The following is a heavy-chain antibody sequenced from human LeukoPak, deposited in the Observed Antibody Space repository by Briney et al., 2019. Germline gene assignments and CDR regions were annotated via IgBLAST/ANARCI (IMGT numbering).Heavy chain of an antibody. CDR2: INPDGSEK. V-gene: IGHV3-7*01. CDR1: GFTFSSDW. J-gene: IGHJ4*02. D-gene: IGHD1-1*01. Sequence: AGGSLRLSCAVSGFTFSSDWMIWVRQAPGKGLEWVANINPDGSEKNYVDSVRGRFTISRDNAKNSLDLQMNSLRVEDTAVYYCAKDHGTPFDYWGQGTLVTVSS. CDR3: AKDHGTPFDY.